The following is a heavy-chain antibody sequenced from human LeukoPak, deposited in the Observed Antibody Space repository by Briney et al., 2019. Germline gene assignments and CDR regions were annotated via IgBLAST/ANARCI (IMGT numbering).Heavy chain of an antibody. CDR1: GFTFSTYW. CDR2: INQDGSEK. D-gene: IGHD6-13*01. CDR3: ARDLAAAGTLWYYMDV. Sequence: PGGSLRLSCAASGFTFSTYWMAWVRQAPGKGLEWVANINQDGSEKYSVDSVKGRFTISRDNAKNSLYLQMKSLRAEDTAVYYCARDLAAAGTLWYYMDVWGKGTTVTISS. V-gene: IGHV3-7*01. J-gene: IGHJ6*03.